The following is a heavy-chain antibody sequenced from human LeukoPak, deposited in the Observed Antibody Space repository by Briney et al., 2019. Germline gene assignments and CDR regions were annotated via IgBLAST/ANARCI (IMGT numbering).Heavy chain of an antibody. CDR1: GYTFTSCG. CDR2: ISAYNGNT. Sequence: ASVKVSCKASGYTFTSCGISWVRQAPGQGLEWMGWISAYNGNTNYAQKLQGRVTMTTDTSTSTAYMELRSLRSDDTAVYYCARDCVRDYYDSSGYEFQHWGQGTLVTVSS. CDR3: ARDCVRDYYDSSGYEFQH. V-gene: IGHV1-18*01. D-gene: IGHD3-22*01. J-gene: IGHJ1*01.